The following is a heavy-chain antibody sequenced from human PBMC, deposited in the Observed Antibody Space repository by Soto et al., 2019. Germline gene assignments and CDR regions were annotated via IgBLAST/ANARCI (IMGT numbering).Heavy chain of an antibody. CDR3: ASTRGSSYDY. D-gene: IGHD6-6*01. Sequence: EVHLVETGGGWIQPGGSLRLSCAASGFTVSGNYMSWVRQAPGKGLEWVSVIYNGGGTYYADSVKGRFTISRDNSKNTLYPQMNSLRAEDTAVYYCASTRGSSYDYWGQGTLVTVSS. CDR2: IYNGGGT. J-gene: IGHJ4*02. V-gene: IGHV3-53*02. CDR1: GFTVSGNY.